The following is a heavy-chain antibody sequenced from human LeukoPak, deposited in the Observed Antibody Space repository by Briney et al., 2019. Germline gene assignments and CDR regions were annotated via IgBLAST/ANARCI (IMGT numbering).Heavy chain of an antibody. D-gene: IGHD6-13*01. CDR2: ISSSSSYI. V-gene: IGHV3-21*01. CDR1: GFTFSNYS. Sequence: KPGGSLRLSCAASGFTFSNYSMNWVRQAPGKGLEWVSSISSSSSYIYYADSVKGRFTISRDNAKNSLYLQMNSLRAEDTAVYYCARGIAAAEVYWGQGTLVTVSS. CDR3: ARGIAAAEVY. J-gene: IGHJ4*02.